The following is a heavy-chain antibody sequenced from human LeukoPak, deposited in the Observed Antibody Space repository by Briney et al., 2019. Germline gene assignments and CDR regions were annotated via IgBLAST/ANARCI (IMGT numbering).Heavy chain of an antibody. CDR3: AKDSSPDAFDI. J-gene: IGHJ3*02. V-gene: IGHV3-23*01. CDR2: ISGSGGST. Sequence: SGGSLRLSCVASGFSFTTHAMGWVRQAPGKGLEWVSHISGSGGSTKYSGSVKGRFTISRDNSKNTLYLQINSLRADDTAVYYCAKDSSPDAFDIWGQGTMVTVSS. CDR1: GFSFTTHA.